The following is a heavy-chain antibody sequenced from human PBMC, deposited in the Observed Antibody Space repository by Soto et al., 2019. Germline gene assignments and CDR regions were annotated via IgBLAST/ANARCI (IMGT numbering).Heavy chain of an antibody. V-gene: IGHV4-59*01. CDR3: ATYSVAGTLDY. CDR2: IYYSGST. Sequence: PSETLSLTCTASGGSISSYYWSWIRQPPGKGLEWIGYIYYSGSTNYNPSLKSRVTISVDTSKNQFSLKLSSVTAADTAVYYCATYSVAGTLDYWGQGALVTVSS. D-gene: IGHD6-19*01. J-gene: IGHJ4*02. CDR1: GGSISSYY.